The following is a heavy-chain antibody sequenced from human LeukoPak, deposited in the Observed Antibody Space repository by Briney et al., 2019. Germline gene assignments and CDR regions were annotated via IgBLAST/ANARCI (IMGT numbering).Heavy chain of an antibody. D-gene: IGHD3-10*01. CDR3: ARGPRFGELLWHWFDP. CDR2: VHYSGGT. J-gene: IGHJ5*02. Sequence: PSETLSLTCTVSGGSIPTSTYHWGWIRQSPGKGLEWIGSVHYSGGTYYNPSLRSRVSISLDTSKSQFSLKLNFATAADTAFYYCARGPRFGELLWHWFDPWGQGTLVTVSS. CDR1: GGSIPTSTYH. V-gene: IGHV4-39*07.